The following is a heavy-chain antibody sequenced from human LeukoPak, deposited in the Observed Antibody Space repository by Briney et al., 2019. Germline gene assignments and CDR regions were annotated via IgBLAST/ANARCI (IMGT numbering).Heavy chain of an antibody. V-gene: IGHV1-2*02. J-gene: IGHJ4*02. CDR2: INPNSGGT. CDR3: ASPPPGSSSWYYFDY. CDR1: GYTFTGYY. Sequence: ASVKVSCKASGYTFTGYYMHWVRQAPGQGLEWMGWINPNSGGTNYAQKFQGRVTMTRDTSINTAYMELSRLRSDDTAVYYCASPPPGSSSWYYFDYWGQGTLVTVSS. D-gene: IGHD6-13*01.